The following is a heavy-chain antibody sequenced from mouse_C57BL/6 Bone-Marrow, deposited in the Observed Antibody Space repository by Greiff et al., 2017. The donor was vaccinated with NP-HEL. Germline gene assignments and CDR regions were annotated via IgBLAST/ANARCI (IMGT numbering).Heavy chain of an antibody. CDR2: IRSKSNNYAT. V-gene: IGHV10-1*01. CDR3: VRHSSSHWYFDV. J-gene: IGHJ1*03. Sequence: VQLQQSGGGLVQPKGSLKLSCAASGFSFNTYAMNWVRQAPGKGLEWVARIRSKSNNYATYYADSVKDRFTISRDDSESMLYLQMNNLKTEDTAMYYCVRHSSSHWYFDVWGTGTTVTVSS. CDR1: GFSFNTYA. D-gene: IGHD1-1*01.